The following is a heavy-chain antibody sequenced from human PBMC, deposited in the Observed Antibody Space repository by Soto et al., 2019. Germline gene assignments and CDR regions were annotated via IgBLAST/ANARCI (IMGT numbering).Heavy chain of an antibody. V-gene: IGHV3-48*03. CDR2: ISSSGTTI. D-gene: IGHD3-10*01. Sequence: EVQLVESGGGLVQPGGSLRLSCAASGFTFNSYEMNWVRQAPGKGLEWVSYISSSGTTIYYADSVKGRFTISRDNAKNSLLLQMNSLRAEDTAVYYCARARLYYSGSGTPLWFDSWGQGTLVTVSS. CDR3: ARARLYYSGSGTPLWFDS. CDR1: GFTFNSYE. J-gene: IGHJ5*01.